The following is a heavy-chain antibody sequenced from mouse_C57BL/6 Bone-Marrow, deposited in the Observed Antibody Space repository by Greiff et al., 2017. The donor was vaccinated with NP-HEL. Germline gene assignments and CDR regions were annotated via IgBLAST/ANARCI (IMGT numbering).Heavy chain of an antibody. Sequence: VQLQQSGAELVMPGASVKLSCKASGYTFTSYWMHWVKQRPGQGLEWIGEIDPSDSYTNYNQKFKGKSTLTVDKSSSTAYMQLSSLTSEDSAVYYCARSEGWLLSAWFAYWGQGTLVTVSA. V-gene: IGHV1-69*01. CDR1: GYTFTSYW. J-gene: IGHJ3*01. CDR3: ARSEGWLLSAWFAY. CDR2: IDPSDSYT. D-gene: IGHD2-3*01.